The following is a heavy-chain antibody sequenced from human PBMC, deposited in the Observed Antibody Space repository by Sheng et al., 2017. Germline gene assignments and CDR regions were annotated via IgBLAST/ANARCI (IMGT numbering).Heavy chain of an antibody. V-gene: IGHV3-48*03. D-gene: IGHD6-19*01. CDR1: GFTFSSYE. CDR2: ISSGGTTI. Sequence: EVQLVESGGGLVQPGGSLRLSCAASGFTFSSYEMNWVRQAPGKGLEWLSYISSGGTTIYYADSVKGRFTISRDNAKNSLYLQMNSLRAEDTAVYYCARFGQSSGWYLGAFDIWGQGTMVTVSS. CDR3: ARFGQSSGWYLGAFDI. J-gene: IGHJ3*02.